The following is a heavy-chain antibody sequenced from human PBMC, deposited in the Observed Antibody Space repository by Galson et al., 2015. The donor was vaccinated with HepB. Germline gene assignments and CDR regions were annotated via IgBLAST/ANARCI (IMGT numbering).Heavy chain of an antibody. V-gene: IGHV1-3*01. Sequence: SVKVSCKASGYTFTSYAMHWVRQAPGQRLEWMGWINAGNGNTKHSQKFQGRVTITRDTSASTAYMELSSLRSEDTAVYYCARDRGGGRAQGGRVLFDPWGQGTLVTVSS. CDR3: ARDRGGGRAQGGRVLFDP. CDR2: INAGNGNT. J-gene: IGHJ5*02. CDR1: GYTFTSYA. D-gene: IGHD3-10*01.